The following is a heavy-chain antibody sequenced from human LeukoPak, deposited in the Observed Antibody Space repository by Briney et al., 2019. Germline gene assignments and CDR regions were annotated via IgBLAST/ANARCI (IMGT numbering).Heavy chain of an antibody. D-gene: IGHD3-10*02. J-gene: IGHJ6*04. CDR1: GFTFSSYA. CDR3: AELGITMIGGV. Sequence: PGGSLRLSCAASGFTFSSYAMSWVRQAPGKGLEWVSAISGSGAKTYYADFVKGRFTISRDNAKNSLYLQMNSLRAEDTAVYYCAELGITMIGGVWGKGTTVTISS. V-gene: IGHV3-23*01. CDR2: ISGSGAKT.